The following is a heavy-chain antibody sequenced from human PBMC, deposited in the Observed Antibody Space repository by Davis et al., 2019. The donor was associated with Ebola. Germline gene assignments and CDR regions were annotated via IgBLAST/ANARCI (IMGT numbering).Heavy chain of an antibody. CDR3: ARRFIAARFLVVYGMDV. V-gene: IGHV3-11*01. J-gene: IGHJ6*02. Sequence: GGSLRLSCAASGFTFSDYYMSWIRQAPGKGLEWVSYISSSGSTIYYADSVKGRFTISRDNANKSLYLQMNSLRAEDTAVYYCARRFIAARFLVVYGMDVWGQGTTVTVSS. CDR1: GFTFSDYY. D-gene: IGHD6-6*01. CDR2: ISSSGSTI.